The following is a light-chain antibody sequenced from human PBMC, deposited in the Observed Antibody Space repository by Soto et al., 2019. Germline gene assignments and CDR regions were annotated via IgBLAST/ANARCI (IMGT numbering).Light chain of an antibody. J-gene: IGKJ1*01. CDR3: QQSYSTPT. CDR2: SAS. CDR1: QNINSF. V-gene: IGKV1-39*01. Sequence: DIQMTQSPSSLSASVGDRVIITCRASQNINSFLNWYQQKPGMAPKLLIRSASTLHSGVPSRFNGGGSGTDFTLTISSLQFEDFATYYCQQSYSTPTFGQGTKVAI.